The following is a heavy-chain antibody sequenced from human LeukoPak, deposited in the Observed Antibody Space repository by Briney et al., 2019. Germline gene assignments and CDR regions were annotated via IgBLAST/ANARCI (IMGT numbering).Heavy chain of an antibody. CDR2: INLNSGGT. D-gene: IGHD3-3*01. Sequence: VSCXXXXYTFTXXYMHWVRQAPGQGLEWMGWINLNSGGTNYAQKFQGRVTMTRDTSISTAYMELSRLRSDDTAVYYCARGPITIFGVVIIIYYGMDVWGQGTTVTVSS. CDR3: ARGPITIFGVVIIIYYGMDV. CDR1: XYTFTXXY. V-gene: IGHV1-2*02. J-gene: IGHJ6*02.